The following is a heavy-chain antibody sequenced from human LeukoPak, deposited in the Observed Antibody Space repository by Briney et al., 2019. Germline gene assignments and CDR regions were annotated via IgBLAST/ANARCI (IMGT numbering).Heavy chain of an antibody. CDR2: ISGSGGST. CDR3: ATADDSSGYPFDY. D-gene: IGHD3-22*01. CDR1: GFTFSSYA. J-gene: IGHJ4*02. V-gene: IGHV3-23*01. Sequence: GSLRLSXAASGFTFSSYATSWVRQAPGKGVEWVSAISGSGGSTYYADSVKGRFTISRDNSKNTLYLQMNSLSAEDTAVYYCATADDSSGYPFDYWGQGTLVTVSS.